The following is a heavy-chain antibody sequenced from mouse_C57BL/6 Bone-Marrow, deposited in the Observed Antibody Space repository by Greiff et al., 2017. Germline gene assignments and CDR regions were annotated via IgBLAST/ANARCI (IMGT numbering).Heavy chain of an antibody. CDR3: ARLLKY. J-gene: IGHJ2*01. D-gene: IGHD1-1*01. Sequence: VQLQQSGAALVRPGSSLKMSCKTPGYTFTSYGINWVKQTPGQGQEWTGYICIGNGYTEYNEKFKGKATLTSDTSSSTAYMQLSILTSEDSAIYFCARLLKYWGQGTTLTVSS. V-gene: IGHV1-58*01. CDR2: ICIGNGYT. CDR1: GYTFTSYG.